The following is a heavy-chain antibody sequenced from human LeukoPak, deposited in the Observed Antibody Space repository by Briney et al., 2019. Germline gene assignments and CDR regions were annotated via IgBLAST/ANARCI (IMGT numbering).Heavy chain of an antibody. CDR1: GLTVGSNY. CDR3: AKGDYDY. Sequence: GGSLRLSCAASGLTVGSNYMSWVRQAPGKGLEWVSIIYAGGSTYYADSVKGRFTISRDSSKNTLYLQMNPLRAEDTAVYYCAKGDYDYWGQGTLVTVSS. J-gene: IGHJ4*02. V-gene: IGHV3-53*01. CDR2: IYAGGST.